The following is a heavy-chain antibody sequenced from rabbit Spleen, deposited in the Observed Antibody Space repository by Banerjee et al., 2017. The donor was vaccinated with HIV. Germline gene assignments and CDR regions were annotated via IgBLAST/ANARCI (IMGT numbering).Heavy chain of an antibody. D-gene: IGHD3-1*01. CDR1: GFSFSDRDV. CDR3: ARDLASVVGCNFYL. V-gene: IGHV1S45*01. CDR2: ILTGGGNT. Sequence: QEQLVESGGGLVKPEGSLTLTCKASGFSFSDRDVMCWVRQAPGKGLEWIGCILTGGGNTYYANWAKGRFTISKTSSTTVTLQMTSLTAADTATYFCARDLASVVGCNFYLWVPGTLVTVS. J-gene: IGHJ4*01.